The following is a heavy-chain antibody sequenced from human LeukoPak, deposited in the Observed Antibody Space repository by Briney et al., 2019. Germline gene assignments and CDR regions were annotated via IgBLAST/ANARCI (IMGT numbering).Heavy chain of an antibody. CDR3: ARLGAGPTYYDFWSGYSSFYFDY. Sequence: SETLSLTCIVSGGSTSGGNYYWGWIRRPPGKGLEWIGGISSSGNTYYNPSLKSRITISVDTSKNHFSLKLSSVTAADAAVYYCARLGAGPTYYDFWSGYSSFYFDYWGQGTLVTVSS. V-gene: IGHV4-39*02. J-gene: IGHJ4*02. CDR2: ISSSGNT. CDR1: GGSTSGGNYY. D-gene: IGHD3-3*01.